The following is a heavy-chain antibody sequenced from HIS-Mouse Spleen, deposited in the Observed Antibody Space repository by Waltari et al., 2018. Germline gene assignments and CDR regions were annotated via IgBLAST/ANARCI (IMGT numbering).Heavy chain of an antibody. J-gene: IGHJ4*02. CDR1: GFSLSTSGMC. D-gene: IGHD6-19*01. CDR2: IDWAEDK. CDR3: ERIAEGYTSGWYAFDY. Sequence: QVTLRESGPALVKPTQTLTLTCTFSGFSLSTSGMCVSWIRQPPGKALEWLARIDWAEDKYYSTSLKIRLTISRDTSKNPVVLTMTNMDPLDTATYYCERIAEGYTSGWYAFDYWGQGAMVTVSS. V-gene: IGHV2-70*15.